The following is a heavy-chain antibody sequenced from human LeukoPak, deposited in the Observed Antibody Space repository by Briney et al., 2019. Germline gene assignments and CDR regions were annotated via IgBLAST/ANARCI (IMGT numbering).Heavy chain of an antibody. V-gene: IGHV3-15*01. CDR3: TTDLVFATDYGDCYPWLGY. Sequence: NPGGSLRLSCAGSGFTFSNAWMSWVRQAPGKGLEWVGRIKSKTDGGTTDYAAPVKGRFTISRDDSKNTLYLQMNSLKTEDTAVYYCTTDLVFATDYGDCYPWLGYWGQGTLVTVSS. CDR1: GFTFSNAW. D-gene: IGHD4-17*01. CDR2: IKSKTDGGTT. J-gene: IGHJ4*02.